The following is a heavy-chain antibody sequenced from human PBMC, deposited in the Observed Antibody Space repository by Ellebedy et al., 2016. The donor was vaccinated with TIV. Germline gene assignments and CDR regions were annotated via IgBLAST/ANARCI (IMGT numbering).Heavy chain of an antibody. CDR3: ARRVGREWYRYWPYFDY. CDR1: GYTFTSYG. J-gene: IGHJ4*02. Sequence: AASVKVSCKASGYTFTSYGISWVRQAPGQGLEWMGWISAYNGNTNYAQKLQGRVTMTTDTSTSTAYMELRSLRSDDPAVYYCARRVGREWYRYWPYFDYWGQGTLVTVSS. D-gene: IGHD3-16*02. CDR2: ISAYNGNT. V-gene: IGHV1-18*01.